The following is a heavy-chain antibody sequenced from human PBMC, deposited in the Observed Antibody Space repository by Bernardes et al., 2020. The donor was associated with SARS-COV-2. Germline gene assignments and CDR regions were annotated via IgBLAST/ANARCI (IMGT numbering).Heavy chain of an antibody. D-gene: IGHD3-3*01. Sequence: SETLSLTCAVYGGSFSGYYWSWIRQPPGKELEWIGEINHSGSSNYNPSLKSRVTISVDTSKNQFSLKLSSVTAADTAVYYCARGEGLPPWYDFWSGSLDQQNWFDPWGQGTLVTVSS. CDR1: GGSFSGYY. CDR3: ARGEGLPPWYDFWSGSLDQQNWFDP. V-gene: IGHV4-34*01. J-gene: IGHJ5*02. CDR2: INHSGSS.